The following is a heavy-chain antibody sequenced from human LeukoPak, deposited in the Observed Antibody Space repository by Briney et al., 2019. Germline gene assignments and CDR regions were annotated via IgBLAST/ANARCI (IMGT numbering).Heavy chain of an antibody. CDR2: IYPGDSDT. D-gene: IGHD1-26*01. CDR1: EYSFISYW. Sequence: GESLKISCKGFEYSFISYWIGWVRQMPGKGLEWKGIIYPGDSDTRYSPSFQGQVTISADKSISTAYLQWSSLKASDTAMYYCARVKELSQTFDIWGQGTMVTVSS. J-gene: IGHJ3*02. V-gene: IGHV5-51*01. CDR3: ARVKELSQTFDI.